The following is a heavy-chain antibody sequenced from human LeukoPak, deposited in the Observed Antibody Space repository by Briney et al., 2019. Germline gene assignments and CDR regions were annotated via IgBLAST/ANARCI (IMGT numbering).Heavy chain of an antibody. J-gene: IGHJ4*02. Sequence: PGGSLRLSCAAPGFTFSAYYMSWIRQAPGKGLEWVSYISSSGSTIYYADSVKGRFTISRDNAKNSLYLQMNSLRAEDTAVYYCARDLRAAAGTNYWGQGTLVTVSS. D-gene: IGHD6-13*01. CDR1: GFTFSAYY. CDR3: ARDLRAAAGTNY. V-gene: IGHV3-11*04. CDR2: ISSSGSTI.